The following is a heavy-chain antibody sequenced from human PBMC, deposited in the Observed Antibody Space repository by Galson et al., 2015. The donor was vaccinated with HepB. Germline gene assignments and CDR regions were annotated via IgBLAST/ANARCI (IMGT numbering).Heavy chain of an antibody. CDR2: IKQDGSEK. D-gene: IGHD3-9*01. V-gene: IGHV3-7*03. Sequence: SLRLSCAASGFTFSSYWMSWVRQAPGKGLEWVANIKQDGSEKYYVDSVKGRFTISRDNAKNSLYLQMNSLRADDTAVYYCARESTLYILTGLEYFQHWGQGTLVTVSS. J-gene: IGHJ1*01. CDR1: GFTFSSYW. CDR3: ARESTLYILTGLEYFQH.